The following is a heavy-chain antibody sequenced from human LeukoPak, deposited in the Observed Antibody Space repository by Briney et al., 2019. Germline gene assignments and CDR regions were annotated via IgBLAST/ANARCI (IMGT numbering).Heavy chain of an antibody. D-gene: IGHD2-15*01. J-gene: IGHJ4*02. V-gene: IGHV3-20*04. Sequence: GGSLRLSCADSRFIFSDYGMTSVPQGPGKGLEWVSGINWDGYSKGYADSVRGRFTISRDNAKSTLYLQMNSLRPDDTALYYCVSDLRHDYCFDSWGQGTLVTVSS. CDR2: INWDGYSK. CDR3: VSDLRHDYCFDS. CDR1: RFIFSDYG.